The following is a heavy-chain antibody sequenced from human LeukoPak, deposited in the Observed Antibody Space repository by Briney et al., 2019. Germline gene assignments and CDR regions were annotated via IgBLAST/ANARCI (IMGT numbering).Heavy chain of an antibody. CDR2: IIPIFGTA. CDR1: GYTFTGYY. V-gene: IGHV1-69*13. Sequence: SVKVSCKASGYTFTGYYMHWVRQAPGQGLEWMGGIIPIFGTANYPQKFQGRVTITADESTSTAYMELSSLRSEDTAVYYCARVGEDVSSPTQKIYYMDVWGKGTTVTISS. D-gene: IGHD2-21*01. CDR3: ARVGEDVSSPTQKIYYMDV. J-gene: IGHJ6*03.